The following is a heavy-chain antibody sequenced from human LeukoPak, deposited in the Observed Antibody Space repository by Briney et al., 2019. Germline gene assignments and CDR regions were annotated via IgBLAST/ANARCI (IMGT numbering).Heavy chain of an antibody. CDR1: GGSINFYY. CDR2: IYDSGST. Sequence: SETLSLTCTVSGGSINFYYWSWIRQPPGKGLEWIGHIYDSGSTNYNPSLKSRVTMSLDTSKSQFSLKLSSVTAADTAVYYCAREGYYGSGNLDYWGQGTLVTVSS. J-gene: IGHJ4*02. CDR3: AREGYYGSGNLDY. D-gene: IGHD3-10*01. V-gene: IGHV4-59*01.